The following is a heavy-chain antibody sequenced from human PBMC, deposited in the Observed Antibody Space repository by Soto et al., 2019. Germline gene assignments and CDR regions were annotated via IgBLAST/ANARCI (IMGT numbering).Heavy chain of an antibody. J-gene: IGHJ5*02. V-gene: IGHV3-53*01. CDR3: ARDPGYGSGTISFDP. CDR2: IHTDGAT. CDR1: GITVSDKY. Sequence: EVQLVESGGGLIQPGGSLRLSCAASGITVSDKYMSWVRQATGKGLEWVAVIHTDGATYYGDSVKGRFTISRDNSKNTLYLQMNSLRADDTAVYHCARDPGYGSGTISFDPWGQGTLVTVSS. D-gene: IGHD3-10*01.